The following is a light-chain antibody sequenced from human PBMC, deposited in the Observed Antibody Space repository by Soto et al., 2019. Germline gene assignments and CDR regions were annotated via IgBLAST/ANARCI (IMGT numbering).Light chain of an antibody. Sequence: QSALTQPPSASGTPGQWVTISCSGSSSNIGSNYVYWYQQLPGAAPKLVIYRNNQRPSGVPDRFSGSKSGTSASLAISGLRSEDEADYYCAAWDDSLSGLVFGRGTKLTVL. CDR1: SSNIGSNY. CDR3: AAWDDSLSGLV. J-gene: IGLJ3*02. V-gene: IGLV1-47*01. CDR2: RNN.